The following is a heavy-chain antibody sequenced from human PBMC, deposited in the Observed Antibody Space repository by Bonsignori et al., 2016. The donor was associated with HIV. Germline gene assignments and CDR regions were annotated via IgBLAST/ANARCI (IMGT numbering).Heavy chain of an antibody. CDR3: AREPNWNYDFDY. CDR2: ISYDGSNK. D-gene: IGHD1-7*01. V-gene: IGHV3-30-3*01. J-gene: IGHJ4*02. Sequence: VRQAPGKGLEWVAVISYDGSNKYYADSVKGRFTISRDNSKNTLYLQMNSLRAEDTAVYYCAREPNWNYDFDYWGQGTLVTVSS.